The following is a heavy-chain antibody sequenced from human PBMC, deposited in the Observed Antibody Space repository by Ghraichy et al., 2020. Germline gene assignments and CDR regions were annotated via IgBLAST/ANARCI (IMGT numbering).Heavy chain of an antibody. CDR3: ARDWSSGSYDPGMDV. V-gene: IGHV1-18*01. CDR1: GYTFTSYG. D-gene: IGHD1-26*01. Sequence: ASVKVSCKASGYTFTSYGISWVRQAPGQGLEWMGWISAYNGNTNYAQKLQGRVTMTTVTSTSTAYMELRSLRSDDTAVYYCARDWSSGSYDPGMDVWGQGTTVTVSS. CDR2: ISAYNGNT. J-gene: IGHJ6*02.